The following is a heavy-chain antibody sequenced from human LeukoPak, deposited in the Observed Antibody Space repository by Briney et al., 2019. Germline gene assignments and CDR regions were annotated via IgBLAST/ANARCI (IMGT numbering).Heavy chain of an antibody. V-gene: IGHV3-48*01. Sequence: GGSLRLSCAASGFTFNGYSMNWVRQVPGKGLEWISYITSSSGTIYYADSVKGRFTISRDNAKNSLYLQMNSLRAEDTAVYYCARDLYRIVVVPHYFDYWGQGTLVTVSS. D-gene: IGHD3-22*01. J-gene: IGHJ4*02. CDR3: ARDLYRIVVVPHYFDY. CDR2: ITSSSGTI. CDR1: GFTFNGYS.